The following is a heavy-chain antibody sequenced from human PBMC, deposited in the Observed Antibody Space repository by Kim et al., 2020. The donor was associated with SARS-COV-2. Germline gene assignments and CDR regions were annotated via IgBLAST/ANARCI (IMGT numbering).Heavy chain of an antibody. V-gene: IGHV3-23*01. CDR1: GFTFSNYA. CDR2: ISGSGVTT. J-gene: IGHJ6*02. CDR3: AKDEFMTCLVLGADQYNGRGL. Sequence: GGSLRLSCTGTGFTFSNYAMAWVRQAPGKGLEWVSVISGSGVTTYSADSVKGRFTISRDNSKNTLYLQMNSTRVEDTARYFCAKDEFMTCLVLGADQYNGRGLWGQGTTVPVSS. D-gene: IGHD3-10*01.